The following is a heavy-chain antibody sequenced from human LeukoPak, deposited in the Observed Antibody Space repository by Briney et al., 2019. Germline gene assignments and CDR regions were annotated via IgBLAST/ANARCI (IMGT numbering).Heavy chain of an antibody. CDR2: ISSNGGST. CDR1: GFTFSSYA. V-gene: IGHV3-64*01. J-gene: IGHJ2*01. CDR3: TSSPPTGTTWYFDL. Sequence: GGSLRLSCAASGFTFSSYAMHWVRQAPGKGLEYVSAISSNGGSTYYANSVKGRFTISRDNSKNTLYLQMGSLRTEDMAVYYCTSSPPTGTTWYFDLWGRGTLVTVSS. D-gene: IGHD1-7*01.